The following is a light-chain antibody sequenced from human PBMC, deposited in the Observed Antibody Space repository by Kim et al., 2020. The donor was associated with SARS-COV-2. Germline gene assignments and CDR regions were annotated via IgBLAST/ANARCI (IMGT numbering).Light chain of an antibody. Sequence: VAPGKAARITCGGNNIGSKRVHWYQQKPGHAPVLVIYYDSDRPSGIPERFSGSNSGNTATLTISRVEAGDEADYYCQVWDSSSVVFGGGTQLTVL. V-gene: IGLV3-21*04. J-gene: IGLJ2*01. CDR1: NIGSKR. CDR2: YDS. CDR3: QVWDSSSVV.